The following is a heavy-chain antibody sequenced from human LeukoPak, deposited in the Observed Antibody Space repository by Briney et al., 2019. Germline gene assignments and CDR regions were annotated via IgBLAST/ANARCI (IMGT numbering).Heavy chain of an antibody. Sequence: PGGSLRLSCAASGFTFSNYWLTWVRQAPGQGLEWVANIKQDGSKKHYVDSVKGRFTISRDNAKNSLYLQMDSLRAEDTAVYYCAREFFDGSGSYYNPMSDGNDYWGQGTLVTVSS. D-gene: IGHD3-10*01. V-gene: IGHV3-7*01. J-gene: IGHJ4*02. CDR1: GFTFSNYW. CDR2: IKQDGSKK. CDR3: AREFFDGSGSYYNPMSDGNDY.